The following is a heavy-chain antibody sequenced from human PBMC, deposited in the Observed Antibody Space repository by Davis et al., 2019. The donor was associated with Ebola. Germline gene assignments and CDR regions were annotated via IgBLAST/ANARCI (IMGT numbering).Heavy chain of an antibody. CDR3: ARDLLSDVRDPLDGTGDAFDI. D-gene: IGHD2-2*01. CDR1: GFTFSSYA. J-gene: IGHJ3*02. Sequence: PGGSLRLSCAASGFTFSSYAMHWVRQAPGKGLEWVAVISYDGSNKYYADSVKGRFTISRDNSKNTLYLQMNSLRAEDTAVYYCARDLLSDVRDPLDGTGDAFDIWGQGTMVTVSS. V-gene: IGHV3-30-3*01. CDR2: ISYDGSNK.